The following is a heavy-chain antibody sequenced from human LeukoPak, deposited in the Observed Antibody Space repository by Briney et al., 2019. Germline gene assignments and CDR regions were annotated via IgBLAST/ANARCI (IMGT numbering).Heavy chain of an antibody. J-gene: IGHJ5*02. V-gene: IGHV1-24*01. D-gene: IGHD2-2*02. CDR2: FDAEDGET. Sequence: ASVKVSCKVSGYTLTELSMHWVRQAPGKGLEWMGGFDAEDGETIYAQKFQGRVTMTEDTSTDTAYLELSSLRSEDTAVYYCATDNLVNRYCSSTSCYRRRWFDPWGQGTLVTVSS. CDR1: GYTLTELS. CDR3: ATDNLVNRYCSSTSCYRRRWFDP.